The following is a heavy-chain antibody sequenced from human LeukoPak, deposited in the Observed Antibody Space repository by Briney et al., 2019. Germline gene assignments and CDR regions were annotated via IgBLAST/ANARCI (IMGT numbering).Heavy chain of an antibody. CDR2: ICYSGST. CDR3: AREPVRYYDSSGSPTNAFDI. D-gene: IGHD3-22*01. V-gene: IGHV4-59*01. J-gene: IGHJ3*02. Sequence: SSETLSLTCTVSGGSISSYYWSWIRQPPGKGLEWIGYICYSGSTNYNPSLKSRVTISVDTSKNQFSLKLSSVTAADTAVYYCAREPVRYYDSSGSPTNAFDIWGQGTMVTVSS. CDR1: GGSISSYY.